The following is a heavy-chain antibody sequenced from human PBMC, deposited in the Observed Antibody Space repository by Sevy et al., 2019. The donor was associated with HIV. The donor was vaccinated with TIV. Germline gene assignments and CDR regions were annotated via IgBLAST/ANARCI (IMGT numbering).Heavy chain of an antibody. Sequence: KQSQTLSLTCAISGDSVSSNSAAWNWIRQSPSRGLEWLGRTYYRSKWYNDYAVSVKSRITINPDTSKNQFSLQLNSVTPEDTAVYYCARDARVGTGSYYNGFDPWGQRTLVTVSS. J-gene: IGHJ5*02. V-gene: IGHV6-1*01. CDR3: ARDARVGTGSYYNGFDP. D-gene: IGHD3-10*01. CDR2: TYYRSKWYN. CDR1: GDSVSSNSAA.